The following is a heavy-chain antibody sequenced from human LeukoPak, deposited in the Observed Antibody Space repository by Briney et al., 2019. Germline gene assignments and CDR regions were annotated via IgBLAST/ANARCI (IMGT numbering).Heavy chain of an antibody. D-gene: IGHD2-2*02. J-gene: IGHJ5*02. Sequence: SETLSLTCAVYGGSFSGYYWSWIRQPPGKGLEWIGSIYHSGSTYYNPSLKSRVTISVDTSKNQFSLKLSSVTAADTAVYYCAREYCSSTSCYNFNWFDPWGQGTLVTVSS. CDR3: AREYCSSTSCYNFNWFDP. CDR2: IYHSGST. CDR1: GGSFSGYY. V-gene: IGHV4-34*01.